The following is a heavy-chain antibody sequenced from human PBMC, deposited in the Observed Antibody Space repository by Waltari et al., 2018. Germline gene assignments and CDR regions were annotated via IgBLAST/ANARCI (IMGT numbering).Heavy chain of an antibody. CDR2: IYSSGGT. Sequence: QVQLQESGPGLVKPSQTLSLTCTVSGGSFTSGVYYWSWIRHHPGKGLEWIGYIYSSGGTSYNPPLKRRVTIAGDTSKNQFSLKLSSVTAADTAVYYCARGYYGGAIDPWGQGTLVTVSS. CDR1: GGSFTSGVYY. J-gene: IGHJ5*02. CDR3: ARGYYGGAIDP. D-gene: IGHD3-22*01. V-gene: IGHV4-31*03.